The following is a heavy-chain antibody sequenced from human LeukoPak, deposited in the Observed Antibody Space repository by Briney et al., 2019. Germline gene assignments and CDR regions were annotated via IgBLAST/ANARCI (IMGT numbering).Heavy chain of an antibody. V-gene: IGHV3-21*01. J-gene: IGHJ4*02. CDR2: MTKIGDYI. Sequence: PGGSLRLSCAASGFTFSSYSMNWVRQAPGKGLEWVSSMTKIGDYIFYADSVKGRFTISRDNAKSTLYLQMSDLRAEDTAVYYCVTESRDWGRGTLVTVSS. CDR3: VTESRD. CDR1: GFTFSSYS.